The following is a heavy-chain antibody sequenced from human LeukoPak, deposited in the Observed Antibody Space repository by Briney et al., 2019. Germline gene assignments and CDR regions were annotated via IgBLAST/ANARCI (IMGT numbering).Heavy chain of an antibody. Sequence: RGSLRLSCAASGFTVSSNYMGWVRQAPGKGLESVSVIYSGGSTYYADSVKGRLTISRDNSDNTLYLQMNSLRAEDTAVYYCARDRGAFDIWGQGTMVTVSS. J-gene: IGHJ3*02. CDR2: IYSGGST. CDR3: ARDRGAFDI. V-gene: IGHV3-53*01. CDR1: GFTVSSNY.